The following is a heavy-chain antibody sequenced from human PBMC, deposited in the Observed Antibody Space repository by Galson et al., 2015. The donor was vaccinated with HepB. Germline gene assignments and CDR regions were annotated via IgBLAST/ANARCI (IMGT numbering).Heavy chain of an antibody. V-gene: IGHV3-15*01. CDR1: GFTFSNAW. CDR3: TTGVVPAAMYYYYGMDV. J-gene: IGHJ6*02. CDR2: IKSKTDGGTT. Sequence: SLRLSCAASGFTFSNAWMSWVRQAPGKGLEWVGRIKSKTDGGTTDYAAPVKGRFTISRDDSKNTLYLQMNSLKTEDTAVYYCTTGVVPAAMYYYYGMDVWGQGTTVTVSS. D-gene: IGHD2-2*01.